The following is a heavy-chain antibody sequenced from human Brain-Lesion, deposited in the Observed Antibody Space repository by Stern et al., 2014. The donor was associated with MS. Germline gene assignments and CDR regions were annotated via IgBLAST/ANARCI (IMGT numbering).Heavy chain of an antibody. J-gene: IGHJ4*02. CDR1: GFSVSTNF. CDR3: ARKTDTAVGGDY. Sequence: EVQLVESGGGLIQPGGSLRLSCAASGFSVSTNFMSWVRQAPGKGLEWVSLMYSRGGKNYADSVKGRFNISRDSSKNTLYLQMSDLRAEDTAVYYCARKTDTAVGGDYWGPGTLVTVSS. V-gene: IGHV3-53*01. D-gene: IGHD5-18*01. CDR2: MYSRGGK.